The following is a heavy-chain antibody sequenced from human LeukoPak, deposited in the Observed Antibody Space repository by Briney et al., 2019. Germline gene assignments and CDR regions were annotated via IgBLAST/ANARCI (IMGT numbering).Heavy chain of an antibody. Sequence: SETLPLTCTVSGGSISSYYWSWIRQPPGKGLEWIGYIYCSGSTNYNPSLKSRVTISVDTSKNQFSLKLSSVTAADTAVYYCARSVYSSGWYEYYFDYWGQGTLVTVSS. J-gene: IGHJ4*02. CDR3: ARSVYSSGWYEYYFDY. V-gene: IGHV4-59*01. D-gene: IGHD6-19*01. CDR1: GGSISSYY. CDR2: IYCSGST.